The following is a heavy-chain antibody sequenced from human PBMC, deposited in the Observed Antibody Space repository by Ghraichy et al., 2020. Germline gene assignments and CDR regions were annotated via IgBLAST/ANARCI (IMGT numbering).Heavy chain of an antibody. D-gene: IGHD3-16*02. CDR1: GFTFSSYG. V-gene: IGHV3-33*01. J-gene: IGHJ4*02. CDR3: AREDTFGGVIVPLPY. Sequence: GGSLRLSCAASGFTFSSYGMHWVRQAPGKGLEWVAVIWYDGTNKYYADSVKGRFTISRDNSKNTLYLQMNSLRAEDTAVYYCAREDTFGGVIVPLPYWGQGTLVTVSS. CDR2: IWYDGTNK.